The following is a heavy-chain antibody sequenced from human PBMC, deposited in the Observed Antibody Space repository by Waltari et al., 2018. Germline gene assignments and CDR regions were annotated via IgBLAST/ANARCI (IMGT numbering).Heavy chain of an antibody. Sequence: QVQLVQSGGGVVQPGRSLRLSCVASGFKFGDYGVHWVRQAPGKGGEGVAGITYNGREKDYADSVKGRFTISRDKSKNTLYLQMNSLRVEDTAVYYCAKAEWGSSVYFDSWGQGTLVTVSS. J-gene: IGHJ4*02. D-gene: IGHD6-6*01. V-gene: IGHV3-30*18. CDR1: GFKFGDYG. CDR2: ITYNGREK. CDR3: AKAEWGSSVYFDS.